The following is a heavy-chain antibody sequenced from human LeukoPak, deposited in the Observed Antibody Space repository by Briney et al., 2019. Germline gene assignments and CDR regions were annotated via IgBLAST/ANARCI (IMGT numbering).Heavy chain of an antibody. Sequence: ASVKVSCKASGGTFSSYAISWVRQALGQGLEWMGGIIPIFGTANYAQKFQGRVTITADESTSTAYMELSSLRSEDTAVYYCASPYSSGWYSRFDYWGQGTLVTVSS. J-gene: IGHJ4*02. CDR2: IIPIFGTA. D-gene: IGHD6-19*01. CDR1: GGTFSSYA. V-gene: IGHV1-69*13. CDR3: ASPYSSGWYSRFDY.